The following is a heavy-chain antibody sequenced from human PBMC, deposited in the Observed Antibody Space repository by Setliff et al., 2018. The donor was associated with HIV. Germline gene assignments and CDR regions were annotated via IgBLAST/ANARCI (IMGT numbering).Heavy chain of an antibody. D-gene: IGHD3-10*01. CDR2: IYYSGNT. CDR1: GGSINSGGYY. J-gene: IGHJ2*01. CDR3: ARDDHYYDSGSFYSDWYFDL. V-gene: IGHV4-31*03. Sequence: SETLSLTCIVSGGSINSGGYYWSWIRQHPGEGLEWIGHIYYSGNTHYNPSLKSRLTISVDTSKNQFSLRLSSVTAADTAVYYCARDDHYYDSGSFYSDWYFDLWGRGTLVTVSS.